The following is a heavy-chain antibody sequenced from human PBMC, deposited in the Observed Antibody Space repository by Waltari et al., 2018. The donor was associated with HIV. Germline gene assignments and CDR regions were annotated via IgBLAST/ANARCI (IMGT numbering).Heavy chain of an antibody. CDR2: INHSGST. D-gene: IGHD3-10*01. Sequence: QVQLQQWGAGLLKPSETLSLTCAVYGGSFSGYSWSWIRQPPGKGLEWIGEINHSGSTNYNPSLKSRVTISVDTSKNQFSLKLSSVTAADTAVYYCARAMVRGVMDYWGQGTLVTVSS. V-gene: IGHV4-34*01. CDR3: ARAMVRGVMDY. J-gene: IGHJ4*02. CDR1: GGSFSGYS.